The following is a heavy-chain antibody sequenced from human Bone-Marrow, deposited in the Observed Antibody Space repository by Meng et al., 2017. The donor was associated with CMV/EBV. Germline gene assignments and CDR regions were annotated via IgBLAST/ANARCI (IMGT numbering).Heavy chain of an antibody. CDR2: ISSNGGST. CDR3: ARDFPGAAASDY. CDR1: GFTFSSYA. Sequence: GESLKISCAASGFTFSSYAMHWVRQAPGKGLEYVSAISSNGGSTYYADSVKGRFTISRDNAKNSLYLQMNSLRAEDTAVYYCARDFPGAAASDYWCQGTLVTVSS. D-gene: IGHD6-13*01. J-gene: IGHJ4*02. V-gene: IGHV3-64*02.